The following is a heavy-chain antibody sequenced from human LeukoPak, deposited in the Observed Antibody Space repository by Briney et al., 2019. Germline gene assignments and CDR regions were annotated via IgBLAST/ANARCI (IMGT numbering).Heavy chain of an antibody. D-gene: IGHD4-17*01. Sequence: GGSLRLSCAASGFTFSSYAMSWVRQAPGKGLEWVSAISGSGGSTYYADSVKGRFTISRDNSKNTLYLQMNSLRAEDTAVCYCARSLPVTTVSSLDYWGQGTLVTVSS. CDR2: ISGSGGST. V-gene: IGHV3-23*01. CDR3: ARSLPVTTVSSLDY. J-gene: IGHJ4*02. CDR1: GFTFSSYA.